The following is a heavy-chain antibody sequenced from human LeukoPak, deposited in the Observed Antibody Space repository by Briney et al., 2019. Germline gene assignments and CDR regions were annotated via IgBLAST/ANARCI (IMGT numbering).Heavy chain of an antibody. D-gene: IGHD6-13*01. CDR2: INKDGRAK. V-gene: IGHV3-7*01. J-gene: IGHJ4*02. CDR1: GFTLSTEW. Sequence: PGRSHRLSCAASGFTLSTEWMRWARHAPGGGLDWVANINKDGRAKYLVDSVKGRLTISRDNAKNSLYLQMSSLRVEDTAVYYCARSAAPGSVDYWGQGTLVTVSS. CDR3: ARSAAPGSVDY.